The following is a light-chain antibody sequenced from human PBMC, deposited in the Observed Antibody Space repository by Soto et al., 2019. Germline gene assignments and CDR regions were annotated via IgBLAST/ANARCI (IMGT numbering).Light chain of an antibody. V-gene: IGKV3-15*01. Sequence: IVMTQFPVTLSVSPGDRATLSCRASQSVRSNLAWYQQKPGQAPRLLINGASTRATGVAARFSGSGSGTEFTLTISSLQSEDFAVYYCQHYNNWPPWTFGQGTKVDIK. J-gene: IGKJ1*01. CDR3: QHYNNWPPWT. CDR2: GAS. CDR1: QSVRSN.